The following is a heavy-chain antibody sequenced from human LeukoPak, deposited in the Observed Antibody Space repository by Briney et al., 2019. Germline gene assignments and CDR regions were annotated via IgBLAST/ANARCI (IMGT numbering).Heavy chain of an antibody. J-gene: IGHJ4*02. CDR2: ISGNGDNT. CDR1: GFTFSSYA. D-gene: IGHD5-18*01. V-gene: IGHV3-23*01. Sequence: GGSLRLSCAASGFTFSSYAMAWVRQAPGKGLEWVSVISGNGDNTYYAASVKGQFTISRDKSKNTLYLQMNSLRVEDTAVYYCAKMAGYSYGYQFDYWGQGTLVTVSS. CDR3: AKMAGYSYGYQFDY.